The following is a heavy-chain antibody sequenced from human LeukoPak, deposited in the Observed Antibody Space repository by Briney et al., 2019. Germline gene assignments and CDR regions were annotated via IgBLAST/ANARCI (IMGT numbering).Heavy chain of an antibody. CDR2: IYYSGST. Sequence: SETLSLTCTVSGGSISSYYWSWIRRPPGKGLVWIGYIYYSGSTNYNPSLKSRVTISVDTSKNQFSLKLSSVTAADTAVYYCARDKYYYDSSGSTDWYFDLWGRGTLVTVP. CDR1: GGSISSYY. J-gene: IGHJ2*01. D-gene: IGHD3-22*01. CDR3: ARDKYYYDSSGSTDWYFDL. V-gene: IGHV4-59*01.